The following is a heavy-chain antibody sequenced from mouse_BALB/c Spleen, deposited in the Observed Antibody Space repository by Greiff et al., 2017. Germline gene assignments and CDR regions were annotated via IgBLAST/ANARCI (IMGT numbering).Heavy chain of an antibody. CDR1: GFTFSSFG. Sequence: DVQLQESGGGLVKPGGSLKLSCAASGFTFSSFGMHWVRQAPEKGLEWVAYISSGSSTIYYADTVKGRFTISRDNPKNTLFLQMTSLRSEDTAMYYCARDGNYVFAYWGQGTLVTVSA. CDR3: ARDGNYVFAY. J-gene: IGHJ3*01. V-gene: IGHV5-17*02. D-gene: IGHD2-1*01. CDR2: ISSGSSTI.